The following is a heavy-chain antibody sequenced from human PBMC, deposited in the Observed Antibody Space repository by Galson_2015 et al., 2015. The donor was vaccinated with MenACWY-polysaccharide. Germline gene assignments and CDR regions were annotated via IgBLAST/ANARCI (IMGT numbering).Heavy chain of an antibody. CDR2: ISSNGGTI. J-gene: IGHJ3*02. CDR1: GFTFSDYC. Sequence: SLRLSCAASGFTFSDYCMTWIRQAPGKGLEWVSYISSNGGTISYADSVKGRFTISRDNAKNSLYLQMNSLRAEDTAVYYCASASDSGGYLNAFDIWGQGTVVTVSS. CDR3: ASASDSGGYLNAFDI. D-gene: IGHD1-26*01. V-gene: IGHV3-11*01.